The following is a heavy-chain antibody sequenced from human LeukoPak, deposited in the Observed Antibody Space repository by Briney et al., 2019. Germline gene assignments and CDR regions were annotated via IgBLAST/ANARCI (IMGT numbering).Heavy chain of an antibody. J-gene: IGHJ4*02. D-gene: IGHD6-25*01. Sequence: ASVKVSCKASGYTLTGYYMQWVRHAPGQGLEWMGRINPNSGGTNYAQKFQGRVTVTRDTSISTAYMELSRLRSDDTAVYYCARSAGNSSAVGMDFDYWGQGTLVTVSS. CDR1: GYTLTGYY. V-gene: IGHV1-2*06. CDR3: ARSAGNSSAVGMDFDY. CDR2: INPNSGGT.